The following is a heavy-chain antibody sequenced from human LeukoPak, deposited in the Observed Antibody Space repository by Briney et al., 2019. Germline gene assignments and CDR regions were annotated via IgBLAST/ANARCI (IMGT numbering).Heavy chain of an antibody. J-gene: IGHJ4*02. CDR3: ARTLGYSSSWYPFDF. D-gene: IGHD6-13*01. V-gene: IGHV3-23*01. CDR1: GFTFSNYA. CDR2: ISNSGDAT. Sequence: GGFLRLSCAASGFTFSNYAMSWVRQAPGKGLEWASTISNSGDATYYADSVKGRFTISRDNAKNSLYLQMNSLRAEDTAVYYCARTLGYSSSWYPFDFWGQGTLDTVSS.